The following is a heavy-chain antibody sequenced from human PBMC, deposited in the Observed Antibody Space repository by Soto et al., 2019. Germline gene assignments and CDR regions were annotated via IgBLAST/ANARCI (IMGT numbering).Heavy chain of an antibody. CDR3: ARDLSGRADV. CDR2: LNEDGSFT. V-gene: IGHV3-74*01. J-gene: IGHJ6*02. CDR1: EFTFSIYW. Sequence: PGGSLRLSCVASEFTFSIYWMHWVRQVPGKGLVWVSRLNEDGSFTTYADSVKGRFTISRDNAKKTLYLQMNSLRAEDTAVYYCARDLSGRADVWGQGTTVTVSS. D-gene: IGHD3-10*01.